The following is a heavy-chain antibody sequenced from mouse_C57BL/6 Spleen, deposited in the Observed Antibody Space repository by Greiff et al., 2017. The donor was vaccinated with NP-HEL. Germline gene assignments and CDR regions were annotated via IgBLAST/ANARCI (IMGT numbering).Heavy chain of an antibody. J-gene: IGHJ1*03. CDR2: ISDGGSYT. CDR3: ARGAGYFDV. Sequence: EVKLMESGGGLVKPGGSLKLSCAASGFTFSSYAMSWVRQTPEKRLEWVATISDGGSYTYYPDNVKGRFTISRDNAKNNLYLQMSHLKSEDTAMYYCARGAGYFDVWGTRTTVTVSS. V-gene: IGHV5-4*03. CDR1: GFTFSSYA.